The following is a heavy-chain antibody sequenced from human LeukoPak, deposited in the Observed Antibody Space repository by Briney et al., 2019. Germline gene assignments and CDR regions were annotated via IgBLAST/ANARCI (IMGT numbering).Heavy chain of an antibody. Sequence: PGGSLRLSCAASGFTFSSYAMSWVRQAPGKGLEWVSAISGSGGSTYYADSVKGRFTISRDSSKNTLYLQMNSLRAEDTAVYYCAKDRSSGSGWPPFDYWGQGTLVTVSS. CDR2: ISGSGGST. CDR3: AKDRSSGSGWPPFDY. D-gene: IGHD6-19*01. CDR1: GFTFSSYA. V-gene: IGHV3-23*01. J-gene: IGHJ4*02.